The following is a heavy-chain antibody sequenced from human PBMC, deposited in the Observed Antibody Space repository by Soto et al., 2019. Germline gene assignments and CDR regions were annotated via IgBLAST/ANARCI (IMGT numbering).Heavy chain of an antibody. CDR3: ARTVFQYFDWSNYFDY. CDR2: INHSGST. Sequence: PSETLSLTCAVYGGSFSGYYWSWIRQPPGKGLEWIGEINHSGSTNYNPSLKSRVTISVDTSKNQFSLKLSSVTAADTSVYYCARTVFQYFDWSNYFDYWGQGPLVTVSS. V-gene: IGHV4-34*01. J-gene: IGHJ4*02. D-gene: IGHD3-9*01. CDR1: GGSFSGYY.